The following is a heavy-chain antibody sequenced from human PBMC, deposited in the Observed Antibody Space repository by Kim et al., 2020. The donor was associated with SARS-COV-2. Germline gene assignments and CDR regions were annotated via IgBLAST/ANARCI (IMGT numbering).Heavy chain of an antibody. CDR3: VRDGSSGWFDY. Sequence: SETLSLTCTVSGGSISNYYWSWIRQHPGKGLEWIGYIYYSGSTNYNPSLKSRVTISVDTSKNQFSLKLSSVTAADTAVYYCVRDGSSGWFDYWGQGTLVT. V-gene: IGHV4-59*01. CDR2: IYYSGST. CDR1: GGSISNYY. J-gene: IGHJ4*02. D-gene: IGHD6-19*01.